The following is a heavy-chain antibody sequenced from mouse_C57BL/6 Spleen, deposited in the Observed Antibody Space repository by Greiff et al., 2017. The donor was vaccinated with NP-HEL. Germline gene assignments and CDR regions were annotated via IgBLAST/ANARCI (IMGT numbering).Heavy chain of an antibody. J-gene: IGHJ2*01. V-gene: IGHV1-59*01. CDR2: IDPSDSYT. CDR1: GYTFTSYW. Sequence: VQLQQPGAELVRPGTSVKLSCKASGYTFTSYWMHWVKQRPGQGLEWIGVIDPSDSYTNYNQKFKGKATLTVDTSSSTAYMQLSSLTSEDSAVYYCARDNYGYWGQGTTLTVSS. CDR3: ARDNYGY.